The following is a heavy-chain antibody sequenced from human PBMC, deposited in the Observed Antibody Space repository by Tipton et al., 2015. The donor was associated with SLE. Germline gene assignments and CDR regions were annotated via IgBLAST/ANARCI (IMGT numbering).Heavy chain of an antibody. V-gene: IGHV4-59*08. CDR3: ARRQRGYSYAPFDN. Sequence: LRLSCTVSGGSISSYYWSWIRQPPGKGLEWIGYIYYSGSTNYNPSLKSRVTISVDTSKNQFSLKLSSVTAADTAIYYCARRQRGYSYAPFDNWGQGTLVPVSS. CDR2: IYYSGST. D-gene: IGHD5-18*01. CDR1: GGSISSYY. J-gene: IGHJ4*02.